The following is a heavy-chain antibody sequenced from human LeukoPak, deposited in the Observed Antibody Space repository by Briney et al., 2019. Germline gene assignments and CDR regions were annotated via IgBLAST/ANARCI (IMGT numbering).Heavy chain of an antibody. D-gene: IGHD7-27*01. V-gene: IGHV4-39*02. CDR2: IYYSGST. CDR1: GGSLSSSSYY. Sequence: SETLSLTCTVSGGSLSSSSYYWGWIRQPPGKGLEWIGNIYYSGSTYYNPSLKSRVTISVDTSKNQFSLKLSSVTAADTAVYYCARDFHLGLDYWGQGTLVTVSS. CDR3: ARDFHLGLDY. J-gene: IGHJ4*02.